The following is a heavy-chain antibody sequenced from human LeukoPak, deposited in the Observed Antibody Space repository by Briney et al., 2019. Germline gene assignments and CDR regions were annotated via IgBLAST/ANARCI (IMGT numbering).Heavy chain of an antibody. D-gene: IGHD3-22*01. CDR3: AGLVGRYSSGLYYYYFDY. CDR2: MYLSGTT. J-gene: IGHJ4*02. CDR1: GDSINSLDL. V-gene: IGHV4-4*02. Sequence: SETLSLTCTVSGDSINSLDLWSWVRQPPGKGLEWIGEMYLSGTTHSNPSVKSRVTISIDKSKNQFFLNLSSVTATDTAVYYCAGLVGRYSSGLYYYYFDYWGQGTLVTVSS.